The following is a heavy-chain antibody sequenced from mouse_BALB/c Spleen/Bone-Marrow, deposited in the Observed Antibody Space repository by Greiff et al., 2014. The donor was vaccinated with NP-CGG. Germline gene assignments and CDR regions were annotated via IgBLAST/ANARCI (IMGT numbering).Heavy chain of an antibody. CDR1: GFNIKDTY. CDR3: ARYYYGSSYFDY. D-gene: IGHD1-1*01. CDR2: IDPANGST. Sequence: EVQLQQSGAELVKPGASVKLSCTASGFNIKDTYMHWVKQRPEQGLEWIGRIDPANGSTKYDPKFQGKATITAATSSNTAYLQLSSLTSEDTAVYYCARYYYGSSYFDYWGQGTTLTVSS. V-gene: IGHV14-3*02. J-gene: IGHJ2*01.